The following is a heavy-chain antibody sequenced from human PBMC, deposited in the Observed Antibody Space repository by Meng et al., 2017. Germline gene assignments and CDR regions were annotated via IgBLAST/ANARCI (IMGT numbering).Heavy chain of an antibody. Sequence: GQLVGSGGGLVKPGGSLRISCAASGFTFSSYSMNWVRQAPGKGLEWVSSISSSSSYIYYADSVKGRFTISRDNAKNSLYLQMNSLRAEDTAVYYCARSSSWYSSGWFDPWGQGTLVTVSS. CDR1: GFTFSSYS. J-gene: IGHJ5*02. V-gene: IGHV3-21*01. D-gene: IGHD6-13*01. CDR2: ISSSSSYI. CDR3: ARSSSWYSSGWFDP.